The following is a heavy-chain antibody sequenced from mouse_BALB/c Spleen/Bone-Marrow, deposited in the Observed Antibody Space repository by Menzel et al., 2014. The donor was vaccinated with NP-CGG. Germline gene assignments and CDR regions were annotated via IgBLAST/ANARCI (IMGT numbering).Heavy chain of an antibody. CDR1: GYIFTSYN. D-gene: IGHD3-3*01. J-gene: IGHJ3*01. CDR3: ARGQLLAY. Sequence: VQLQQSGAELVRSGASVKMSCKASGYIFTSYNIHWVKQTPGQGLEWIGHIYPGNGGTNYNQKFKGKATLTADTSSSTAYMQISSLTSEDSAVYFCARGQLLAYWGQGTLATVSA. V-gene: IGHV1-12*01. CDR2: IYPGNGGT.